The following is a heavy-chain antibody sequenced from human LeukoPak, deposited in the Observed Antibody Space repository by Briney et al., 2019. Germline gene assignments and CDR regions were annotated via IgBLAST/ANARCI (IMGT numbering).Heavy chain of an antibody. CDR2: IRHDGTNQ. V-gene: IGHV3-30*02. CDR3: ARSRNVRTFDY. Sequence: GGSLRLSCAAAGFTFSIYGIHWVRHAPGKGLECVTFIRHDGTNQHCGDSVKGRFTISRDNLKNTVFLQMNRVRAEDTAVYFCARSRNVRTFDYWGQGTLVAVSS. J-gene: IGHJ4*02. CDR1: GFTFSIYG.